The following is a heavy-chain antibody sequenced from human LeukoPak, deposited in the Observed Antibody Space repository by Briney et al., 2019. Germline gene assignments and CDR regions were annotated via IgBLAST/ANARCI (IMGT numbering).Heavy chain of an antibody. V-gene: IGHV3-48*03. CDR3: AKDLGGDPLNFDY. D-gene: IGHD4-17*01. Sequence: GGSLRLSCAASGFTFSSYEMNWVRQAPGKGLGWVSYISSSGSTIYYADSVKGRFTISRDNAKNSLYLQMNSLRAEDTAVYYCAKDLGGDPLNFDYWGQGTLVTVSS. CDR2: ISSSGSTI. CDR1: GFTFSSYE. J-gene: IGHJ4*02.